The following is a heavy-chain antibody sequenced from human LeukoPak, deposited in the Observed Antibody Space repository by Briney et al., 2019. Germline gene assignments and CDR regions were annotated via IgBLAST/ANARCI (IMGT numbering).Heavy chain of an antibody. Sequence: SETLSLTCTVSGGSISSGGYYWSWIRQPPGKGLEWIGEINHSGSTNYNPSLKSRVTISVDTSKNQFSLKLSSVTAADTAVYYCARAPQHFDYWGQGTLVTVSS. CDR2: INHSGST. CDR3: ARAPQHFDY. J-gene: IGHJ4*02. V-gene: IGHV4-39*07. D-gene: IGHD1-1*01. CDR1: GGSISSGGYY.